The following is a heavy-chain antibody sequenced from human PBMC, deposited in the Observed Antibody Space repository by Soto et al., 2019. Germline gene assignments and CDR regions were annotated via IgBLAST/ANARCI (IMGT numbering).Heavy chain of an antibody. J-gene: IGHJ6*02. Sequence: PGGSLRLSCTASGFTFGDYAMSCFRQAPGKGLEWVGFSRSKAYVGTTEYAASVKGRFTISRDDSKRIAYLQMNSLKTEDTAVYYCTRAEIAAAGTFLYYYHGMDVWGQATTVTVSS. D-gene: IGHD6-13*01. V-gene: IGHV3-49*03. CDR2: SRSKAYVGTT. CDR3: TRAEIAAAGTFLYYYHGMDV. CDR1: GFTFGDYA.